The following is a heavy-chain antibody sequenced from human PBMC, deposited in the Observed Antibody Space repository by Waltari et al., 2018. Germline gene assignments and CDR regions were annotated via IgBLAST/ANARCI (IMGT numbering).Heavy chain of an antibody. CDR2: ISDSGGKT. V-gene: IGHV3-23*01. D-gene: IGHD4-17*01. CDR3: AKERLTVATESFDS. CDR1: GFFFRTYG. J-gene: IGHJ4*02. Sequence: EVQLLESGGGLVQTGGSLGLSCAASGFFFRTYGMNWVRQAQGKGLEWVAGISDSGGKTFYADSAKGRFTISRDNSQKTLYLQMNGLGVDDTAVYFCAKERLTVATESFDSWGQGTLVTVSS.